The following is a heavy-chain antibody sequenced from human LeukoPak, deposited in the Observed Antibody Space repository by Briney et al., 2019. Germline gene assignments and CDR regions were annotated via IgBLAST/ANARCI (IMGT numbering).Heavy chain of an antibody. V-gene: IGHV3-48*03. CDR3: ARGGDSNYDYYYYYYYMDV. CDR2: IISSGRSI. J-gene: IGHJ6*03. D-gene: IGHD3-3*01. Sequence: GGALILSFAAAGFTFSSYEMNWVRRAPGKGVGGGSSIISSGRSIYYSDSVKGRFTISRDNAQNSMDLQMNSLRAEDTAVYYCARGGDSNYDYYYYYYYMDVWGKGTTVTVSS. CDR1: GFTFSSYE.